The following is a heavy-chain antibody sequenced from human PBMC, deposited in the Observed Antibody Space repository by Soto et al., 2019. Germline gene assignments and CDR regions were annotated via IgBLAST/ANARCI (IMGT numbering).Heavy chain of an antibody. D-gene: IGHD3-3*01. CDR2: IIPIFGTA. CDR1: GGTFSCYA. J-gene: IGHJ4*02. V-gene: IGHV1-69*13. CDR3: ASGRFLEWFTFDY. Sequence: GASVKVSCKASGGTFSCYAISWVRQAPGQGLEWMGGIIPIFGTANYAQKFQGRVTITADESTSTAYMELSSLRSEDTAVYYCASGRFLEWFTFDYWGQGTLVTVSS.